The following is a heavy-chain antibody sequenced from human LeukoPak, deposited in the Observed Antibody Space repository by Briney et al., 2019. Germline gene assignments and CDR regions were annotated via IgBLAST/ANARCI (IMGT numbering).Heavy chain of an antibody. J-gene: IGHJ4*02. CDR2: IYYSGST. V-gene: IGHV4-59*12. CDR1: GGSISSYY. CDR3: ARVQLGYCSSTSCSSAKYYFDY. D-gene: IGHD2-2*01. Sequence: SETLSLTCTVSGGSISSYYWSWIRQPPGKGLEWIAYIYYSGSTYYNPSLKSRVTISVDRSKNQFSLKLSSVTAADTAVYYCARVQLGYCSSTSCSSAKYYFDYWGQGTLVTVSS.